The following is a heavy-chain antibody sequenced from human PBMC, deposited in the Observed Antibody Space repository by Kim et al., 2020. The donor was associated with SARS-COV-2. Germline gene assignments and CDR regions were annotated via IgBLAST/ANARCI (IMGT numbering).Heavy chain of an antibody. J-gene: IGHJ4*02. CDR1: GFTFNNYA. CDR3: ARRGRFFDY. D-gene: IGHD1-26*01. Sequence: GGSLRLSCAASGFTFNNYAMSWVRQAPGTGLEWVSSIIVRGDSTFYADSVEGRFTISKDNSKNTLYLQMTSLRADDTAVYYCARRGRFFDYWGQGTLVTVSS. CDR2: IIVRGDST. V-gene: IGHV3-23*01.